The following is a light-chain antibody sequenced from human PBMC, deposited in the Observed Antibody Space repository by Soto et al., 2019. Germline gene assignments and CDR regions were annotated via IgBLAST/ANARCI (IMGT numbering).Light chain of an antibody. CDR2: DAS. CDR3: LQYYNVPIT. CDR1: QDIGNY. J-gene: IGKJ5*01. Sequence: DIQMTQSPSSLSASVGDRITITCQASQDIGNYVNWYQQKPGKAPKLMIYDASALESGVPSRFSGSGSGTDFTFTISSLQPEDFATYPCLQYYNVPITFGQGTRLDIK. V-gene: IGKV1-33*01.